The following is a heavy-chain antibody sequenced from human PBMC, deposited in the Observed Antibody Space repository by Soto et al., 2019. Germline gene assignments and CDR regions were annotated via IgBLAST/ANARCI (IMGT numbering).Heavy chain of an antibody. J-gene: IGHJ4*02. V-gene: IGHV3-33*01. D-gene: IGHD2-15*01. CDR1: GFTFSSYG. CDR2: IWYDGSNK. CDR3: ARGGGRGYCSGGSGYFDY. Sequence: QVQLVESGGGVVQPGRSLRLSCAASGFTFSSYGMHWVHQAPGKGLEWVAVIWYDGSNKYYADSVKGRFTISRDNSKNTLYLQMNSLRAEDTAVYYCARGGGRGYCSGGSGYFDYWGQGTLVTVSS.